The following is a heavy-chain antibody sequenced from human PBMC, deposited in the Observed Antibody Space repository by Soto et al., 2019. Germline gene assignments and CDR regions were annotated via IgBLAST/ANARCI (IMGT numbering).Heavy chain of an antibody. Sequence: ASVKVSCKASGYTFTIYGMIWVRQAPGQGLEWMGWISAYNGNTNYAQKLQGRVTMTTDTSTSTAYMELRSLRSDDTAVYYCARVTEIRLQGDCDYWGQGTLVTVS. CDR1: GYTFTIYG. CDR2: ISAYNGNT. J-gene: IGHJ4*02. D-gene: IGHD4-17*01. V-gene: IGHV1-18*01. CDR3: ARVTEIRLQGDCDY.